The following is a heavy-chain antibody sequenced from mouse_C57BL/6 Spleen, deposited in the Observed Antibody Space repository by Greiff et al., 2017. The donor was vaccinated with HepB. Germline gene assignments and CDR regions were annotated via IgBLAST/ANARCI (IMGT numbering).Heavy chain of an antibody. CDR3: ARSPIYYDYDRFAY. Sequence: EVHLVESGPELVKPGASVKIPCKASGYTFTDYNMDWVKQSHGKSLEWIGDINPNNGGTIYNQKFKGKATLTVDKSSSTAYMELRSLTSEDTAVYYCARSPIYYDYDRFAYWGQGTLVTVSA. D-gene: IGHD2-4*01. V-gene: IGHV1-18*01. CDR1: GYTFTDYN. J-gene: IGHJ3*01. CDR2: INPNNGGT.